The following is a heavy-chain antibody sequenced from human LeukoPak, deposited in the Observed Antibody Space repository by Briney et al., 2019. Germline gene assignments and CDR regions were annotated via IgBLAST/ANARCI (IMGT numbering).Heavy chain of an antibody. J-gene: IGHJ4*02. CDR2: ISAYNGNT. D-gene: IGHD3-16*02. CDR3: ARIGLRGVIISRPLDY. V-gene: IGHV1-18*01. Sequence: GASVKVSCKASGYTFTSYGISWVRQAPGQGLEWMGWISAYNGNTNYAQKLQGRVTMTTDTSTSTAYMELRSLRSEDTAVYYCARIGLRGVIISRPLDYWGQGTLVTVSS. CDR1: GYTFTSYG.